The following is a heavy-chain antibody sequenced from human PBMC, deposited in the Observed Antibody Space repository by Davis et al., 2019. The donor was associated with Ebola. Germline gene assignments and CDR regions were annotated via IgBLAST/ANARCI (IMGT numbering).Heavy chain of an antibody. CDR3: ARGPYSDWPLGAH. Sequence: PSETLSLTCNVSGGSISSITYYWAWIRQPPGQGLEWIGEFNHIGVTSYSPSLEGRITVSADTSKNEIYLKLNSVTAADTAVYYCARGPYSDWPLGAHWGQGTRVTVSS. V-gene: IGHV4-39*07. D-gene: IGHD1-26*01. J-gene: IGHJ1*01. CDR1: GGSISSITYY. CDR2: FNHIGVT.